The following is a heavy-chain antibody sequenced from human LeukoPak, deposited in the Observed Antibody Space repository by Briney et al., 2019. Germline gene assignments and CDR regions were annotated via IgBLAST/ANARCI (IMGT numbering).Heavy chain of an antibody. CDR3: ARSRPDRGGYYSSGIFDY. Sequence: PSETLSLTCTVSGVSITSRSYYWGWIRQPPGRGLEWIGSIYHLGSVRYNPSLKNRVTISVDTSMNQFSLNLSSVTAADTAVFYCARSRPDRGGYYSSGIFDYWGQGTLVTISS. J-gene: IGHJ4*02. CDR2: IYHLGSV. V-gene: IGHV4-39*01. CDR1: GVSITSRSYY. D-gene: IGHD3-22*01.